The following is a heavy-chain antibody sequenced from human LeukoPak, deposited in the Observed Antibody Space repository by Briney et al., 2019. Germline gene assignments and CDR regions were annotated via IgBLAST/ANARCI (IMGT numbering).Heavy chain of an antibody. J-gene: IGHJ4*02. Sequence: SETLSLTCAVYGGSFSGYYWSWIRQPPGKGLEWIGEISHSGSTNYNPSLKSRVTISVDTSKNQFSLKLSSVTAADTAVYYCARGRYGSGSYYKTFDYWGQGTLVTVSS. CDR3: ARGRYGSGSYYKTFDY. V-gene: IGHV4-34*01. CDR2: ISHSGST. D-gene: IGHD3-10*01. CDR1: GGSFSGYY.